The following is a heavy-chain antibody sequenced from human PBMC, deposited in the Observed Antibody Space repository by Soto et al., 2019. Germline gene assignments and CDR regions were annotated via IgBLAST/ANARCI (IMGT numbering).Heavy chain of an antibody. V-gene: IGHV1-8*01. CDR1: GYSFINYD. CDR2: VNPKSGNT. D-gene: IGHD2-2*02. CDR3: TRPYCDTTSCFTDWFDP. Sequence: QVQLVQSGAEVKKPGASVKVSCKASGYSFINYDITWVRQAAGQGLEWMGWVNPKSGNTDYAQKFRGRVTMTTNSSISTAYLQVSALTSEDTAVYYCTRPYCDTTSCFTDWFDPWGQGTLVTVSS. J-gene: IGHJ5*02.